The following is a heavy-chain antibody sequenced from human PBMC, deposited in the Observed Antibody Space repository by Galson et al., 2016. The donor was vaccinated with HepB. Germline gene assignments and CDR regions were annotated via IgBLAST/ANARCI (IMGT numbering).Heavy chain of an antibody. CDR3: ATEPPYYDVLTGYYGDVGYLDV. CDR1: GYTFIDYY. V-gene: IGHV1-2*02. J-gene: IGHJ6*02. Sequence: SVKVSCKASGYTFIDYYIHWVRQAPGQGLEWMGCINPSNGGTHYAQNFRGRVSMTRDTSISTAYMELSSLRSDDAAVYYCATEPPYYDVLTGYYGDVGYLDVWGQGTTVTVSS. D-gene: IGHD3-9*01. CDR2: INPSNGGT.